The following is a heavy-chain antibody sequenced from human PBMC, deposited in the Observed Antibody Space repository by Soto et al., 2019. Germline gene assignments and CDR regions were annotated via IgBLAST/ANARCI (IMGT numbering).Heavy chain of an antibody. CDR2: IDPSDSYT. CDR3: AVHLITFGGVLAAYDY. J-gene: IGHJ4*02. V-gene: IGHV5-10-1*01. Sequence: PGESLKISCKGSGYSFTSYWISWVRQMPGKGLEWMGRIDPSDSYTNYSPSFQGHVTISADKSISTAYLQWSSLKASDTAMYYCAVHLITFGGVLAAYDYRGQGTLVTVSS. CDR1: GYSFTSYW. D-gene: IGHD3-16*02.